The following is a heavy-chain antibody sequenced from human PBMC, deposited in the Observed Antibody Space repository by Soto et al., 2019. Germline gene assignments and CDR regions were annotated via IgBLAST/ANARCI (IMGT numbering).Heavy chain of an antibody. V-gene: IGHV1-46*01. CDR1: GYTFTSYY. D-gene: IGHD3-10*01. Sequence: QVQLVQSGAEVKKPGASVKVSCKASGYTFTSYYIHCVRQAPGQGLEWMGVINPSGGGTSYAQKFQGRVTMTRDTSTSTVYMELSSLRSEDTAVYYCARGRGGELYDGMDVWGQGTMVTVSS. CDR3: ARGRGGELYDGMDV. CDR2: INPSGGGT. J-gene: IGHJ6*02.